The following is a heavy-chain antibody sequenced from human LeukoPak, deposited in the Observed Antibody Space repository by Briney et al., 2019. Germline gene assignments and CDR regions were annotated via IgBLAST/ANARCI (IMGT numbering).Heavy chain of an antibody. J-gene: IGHJ6*03. CDR1: GFTFSSYS. CDR3: AREGYCSSTSCRYLYYYYYYYMDV. CDR2: ISSSSSYI. V-gene: IGHV3-21*01. Sequence: GGSLRLSCAASGFTFSSYSMNWVRQAPGKGLEWVSSISSSSSYIYYADSVKGRFTISRDNAKNSLYLQMNSLRAEDTAVYYCAREGYCSSTSCRYLYYYYYYYMDVWGKGTTVTVSS. D-gene: IGHD2-2*01.